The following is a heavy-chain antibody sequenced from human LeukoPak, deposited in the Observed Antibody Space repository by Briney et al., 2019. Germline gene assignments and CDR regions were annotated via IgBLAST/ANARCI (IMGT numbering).Heavy chain of an antibody. CDR3: ARGYYYGSGSYRPGWFDP. Sequence: SETLSLTCTVSGGSISSYYWSWIRQPPGKGLEWIGYIYYSGSTNYNPSLKSRVTISVDTSKNQFSLKLSSVTAADTAVYYCARGYYYGSGSYRPGWFDPWGQGTLVTVSS. J-gene: IGHJ5*02. CDR1: GGSISSYY. V-gene: IGHV4-59*01. CDR2: IYYSGST. D-gene: IGHD3-10*01.